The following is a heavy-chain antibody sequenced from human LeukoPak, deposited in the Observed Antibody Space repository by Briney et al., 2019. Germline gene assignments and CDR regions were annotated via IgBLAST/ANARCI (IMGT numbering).Heavy chain of an antibody. CDR3: ARVMGRGYYGSGIPLFYYYYMDV. Sequence: SETLSLTCTVSGGSISSYYWSWIRQPPGKGLEWIGYIYYSGSTNYNPSLKSRVTISVDTSKNQFSLKLSSVTAADTAVYYCARVMGRGYYGSGIPLFYYYYMDVWGKGTTVTVSS. V-gene: IGHV4-59*01. CDR2: IYYSGST. CDR1: GGSISSYY. J-gene: IGHJ6*03. D-gene: IGHD3-10*01.